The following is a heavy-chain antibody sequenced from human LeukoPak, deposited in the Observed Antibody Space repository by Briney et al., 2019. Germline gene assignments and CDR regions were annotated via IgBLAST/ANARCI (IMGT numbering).Heavy chain of an antibody. V-gene: IGHV4-34*01. D-gene: IGHD3-22*01. CDR3: ARVIDYYVSSCFDY. CDR1: GGSFSGYY. J-gene: IGHJ4*02. Sequence: SETLSLTCAVYGGSFSGYYWSWIPQPPGKGREWIGQINHSGSTNYKPALKSRVTISVDTPKHQFPLRLSSVTGADTAVYYCARVIDYYVSSCFDYWGQGTLVTVSS. CDR2: INHSGST.